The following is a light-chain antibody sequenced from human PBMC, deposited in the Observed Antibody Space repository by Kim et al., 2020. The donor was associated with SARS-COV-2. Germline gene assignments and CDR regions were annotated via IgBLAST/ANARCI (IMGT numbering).Light chain of an antibody. CDR1: HLGNKH. Sequence: GSPGQAASITCSGDHLGNKHVCWYKHKPGQSPVLVIYQNTKRPSGIPERFSGSNSGNTATLTIGGTQPMDEADYYCQTWDRSTGVFGPGTKVTVL. CDR2: QNT. CDR3: QTWDRSTGV. V-gene: IGLV3-1*01. J-gene: IGLJ1*01.